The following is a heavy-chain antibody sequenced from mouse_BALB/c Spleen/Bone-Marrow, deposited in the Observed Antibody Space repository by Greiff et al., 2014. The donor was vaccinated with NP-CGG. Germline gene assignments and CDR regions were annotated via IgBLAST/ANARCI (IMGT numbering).Heavy chain of an antibody. CDR1: GFNIKDTY. J-gene: IGHJ3*01. CDR3: ASYYYGSSIFAY. Sequence: LKESGAELVKPGASVKLSCTASGFNIKDTYMHWVKQRPEQGLEWIGRIDPANGNTKYDPKFQGKATITADTSSNTAYLQLSSLTSEDTAVYYCASYYYGSSIFAYWGQGTLVTVSA. V-gene: IGHV14-3*02. CDR2: IDPANGNT. D-gene: IGHD1-1*01.